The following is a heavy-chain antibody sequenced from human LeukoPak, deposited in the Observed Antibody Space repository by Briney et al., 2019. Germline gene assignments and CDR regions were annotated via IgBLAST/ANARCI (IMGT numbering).Heavy chain of an antibody. D-gene: IGHD3-9*01. CDR1: GGSISSYY. CDR2: IFTSGSA. CDR3: ARRDFYYYYMDV. Sequence: KPSETLSLTCSVSGGSISSYYWSWIRQPPGKGLEWIGYIFTSGSAYYNPALESRVTISLDTSKNQFSLELSYVTAADTAVYYCARRDFYYYYMDVWGKGTTVTVSS. J-gene: IGHJ6*03. V-gene: IGHV4-4*09.